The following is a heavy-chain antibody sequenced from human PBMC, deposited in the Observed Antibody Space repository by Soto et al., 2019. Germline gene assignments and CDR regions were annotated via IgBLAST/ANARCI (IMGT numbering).Heavy chain of an antibody. CDR3: AREGGGSKLGFDY. CDR1: GFTFSSYW. J-gene: IGHJ4*02. D-gene: IGHD1-26*01. CDR2: IKQDGSEK. V-gene: IGHV3-7*05. Sequence: VQLVESGGGLVQPGGSLRLSCAASGFTFSSYWMSWVRQAPGKGLEWVANIKQDGSEKYYVDSVKGRFTISRDNAKNSLYLEMNSLRAEDTAVYYCAREGGGSKLGFDYWGQGTLVTVSS.